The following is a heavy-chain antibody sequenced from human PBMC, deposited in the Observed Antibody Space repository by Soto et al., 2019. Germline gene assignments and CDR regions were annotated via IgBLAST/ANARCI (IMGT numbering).Heavy chain of an antibody. CDR2: IYYSGST. CDR3: ARGSRIAAAGTFDY. CDR1: GGSIMSYY. Sequence: ETLSLACTVSGGSIMSYYWSCILQPPVKGLEWIGHIYYSGSTNYNPSLKSRVTISVDTSKNQFSLKLSSVTAADTAVYYCARGSRIAAAGTFDYWGQGTLVTVSS. V-gene: IGHV4-59*01. D-gene: IGHD6-13*01. J-gene: IGHJ4*02.